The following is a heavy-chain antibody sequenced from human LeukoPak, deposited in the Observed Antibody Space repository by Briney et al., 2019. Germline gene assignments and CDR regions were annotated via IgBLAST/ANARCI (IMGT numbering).Heavy chain of an antibody. D-gene: IGHD1-26*01. J-gene: IGHJ3*02. CDR1: GFTFSSYG. V-gene: IGHV3-30*18. CDR3: AKDPRFSGSYSSYLSSGAFDI. Sequence: PGGSLRLSCAASGFTFSSYGMHWVRQAPGKGLEWVAVISYDGSNKYYADSVKGRFTISRDNSKNTLYLQMNSLRAEDTAVYYCAKDPRFSGSYSSYLSSGAFDIWGQGTMVTVSS. CDR2: ISYDGSNK.